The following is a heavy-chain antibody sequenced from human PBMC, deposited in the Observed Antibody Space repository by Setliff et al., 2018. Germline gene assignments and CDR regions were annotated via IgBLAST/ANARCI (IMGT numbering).Heavy chain of an antibody. V-gene: IGHV1-46*01. Sequence: AASVKVSCKASGGTFRTDGFNWVRQAPGQGFEWMGTINTGGGSASIVDQFQGRVTMTRDTSTSTVFMELSSLRSEDTAVYYCARDRNDNYESSGYYYAGGYMDVWGKGTTVTVSS. J-gene: IGHJ6*03. CDR3: ARDRNDNYESSGYYYAGGYMDV. CDR2: INTGGGSA. D-gene: IGHD3-22*01. CDR1: GGTFRTDG.